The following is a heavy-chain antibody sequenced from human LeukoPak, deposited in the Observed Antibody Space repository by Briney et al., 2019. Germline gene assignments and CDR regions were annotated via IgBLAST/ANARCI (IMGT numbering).Heavy chain of an antibody. J-gene: IGHJ4*02. Sequence: GGSLRLSCAASGFFFSNYWMSWVRQAQGKGLEWVANINLDGNGRFYVDSVKGRFTISRDNAKNSLYLQMNSLRAEDTAVYYCARDQTPFVWGQGTLVTVSS. CDR2: INLDGNGR. CDR1: GFFFSNYW. V-gene: IGHV3-7*01. CDR3: ARDQTPFV.